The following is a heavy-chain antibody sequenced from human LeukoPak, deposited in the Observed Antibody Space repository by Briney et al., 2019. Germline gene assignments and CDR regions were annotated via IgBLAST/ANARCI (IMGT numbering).Heavy chain of an antibody. CDR1: GDSVSSNSAA. J-gene: IGHJ5*02. V-gene: IGHV6-1*01. CDR2: TYFRSKWYN. Sequence: SQTLSLTCAISGDSVSSNSAAWNWIRQSPSRGLEWQGRTYFRSKWYNDYAVSVKGRITINPDTSKNQFSLQLNSVTVEDTAVYYCARVGGVAVTGRNWFDPWGQGTLVTVSS. D-gene: IGHD6-19*01. CDR3: ARVGGVAVTGRNWFDP.